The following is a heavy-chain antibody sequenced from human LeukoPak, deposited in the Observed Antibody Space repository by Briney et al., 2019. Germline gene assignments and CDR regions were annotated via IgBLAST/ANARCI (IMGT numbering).Heavy chain of an antibody. CDR3: ACRQITYFDY. D-gene: IGHD1-14*01. V-gene: IGHV3-23*01. CDR2: ISSSGGNT. J-gene: IGHJ4*02. CDR1: GFTFSNYW. Sequence: GGSLRLSCAASGFTFSNYWMSWVRQAPGKGLEWVSTISSSGGNTYYADSVKGRFSISRDNSKNTLYLQMNSLRAEDTAVYYCACRQITYFDYWGQGTLVTVSS.